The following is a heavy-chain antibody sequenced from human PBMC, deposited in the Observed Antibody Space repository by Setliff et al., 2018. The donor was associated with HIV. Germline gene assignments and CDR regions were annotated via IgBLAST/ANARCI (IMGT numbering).Heavy chain of an antibody. Sequence: ASVKVSCKASGYTFTSYAMNWVRQAPGQGLEWMGWINTNTGSPTYAQGFTGRFVFSLNTSVTTTFLHISNLKAEDTAIYYCARDGADYNFRSGSYPFDIWGQGTLVTVSS. J-gene: IGHJ4*02. CDR2: INTNTGSP. CDR1: GYTFTSYA. V-gene: IGHV7-4-1*02. CDR3: ARDGADYNFRSGSYPFDI. D-gene: IGHD3-3*01.